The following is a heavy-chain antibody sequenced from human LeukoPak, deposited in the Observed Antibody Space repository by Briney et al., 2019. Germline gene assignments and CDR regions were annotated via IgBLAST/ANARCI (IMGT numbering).Heavy chain of an antibody. D-gene: IGHD5-24*01. CDR3: ATQRWLTIPPRY. V-gene: IGHV4-30-4*01. J-gene: IGHJ4*02. Sequence: PSETLSLTCTVSGGSISSGDYYWSWIRQPPGKGLGWIGYIYYSGSTYYNPSLKSRVTISVDTSKNQFSLKLSSVTAADTAVYYCATQRWLTIPPRYWGQGTLVTVSS. CDR1: GGSISSGDYY. CDR2: IYYSGST.